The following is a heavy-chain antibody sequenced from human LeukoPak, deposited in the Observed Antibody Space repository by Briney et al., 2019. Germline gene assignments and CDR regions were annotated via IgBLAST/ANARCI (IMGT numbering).Heavy chain of an antibody. CDR2: IIPSIGTA. CDR1: GGTFTSYD. Sequence: SVKVSCKASGGTFTSYDITWVRQAPGQGLEWMGGIIPSIGTANYAQKFQGRVTFTTDQSTSTAYMELRSLRSEDTAVYYCARGGPATVLYFDYWGQGTLVTVSS. CDR3: ARGGPATVLYFDY. J-gene: IGHJ4*02. D-gene: IGHD4-17*01. V-gene: IGHV1-69*05.